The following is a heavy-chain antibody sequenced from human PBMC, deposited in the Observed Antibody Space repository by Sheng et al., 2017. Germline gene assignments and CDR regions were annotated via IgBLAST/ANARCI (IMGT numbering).Heavy chain of an antibody. J-gene: IGHJ4*02. V-gene: IGHV3-33*01. CDR3: ARDGVVVVAATGLLDY. Sequence: QVQLVESGGGVVQPGRSLRLSCAASGFTFSSYGMHWVRQAPGKGLEWVAVIWYDGSNKYYADSVKGRFTISRDNSKNTLYLQMNSLRAEDTAVYYCARDGVVVVAATGLLDYWGQGTLVTVSS. CDR2: IWYDGSNK. D-gene: IGHD2-15*01. CDR1: GFTFSSYG.